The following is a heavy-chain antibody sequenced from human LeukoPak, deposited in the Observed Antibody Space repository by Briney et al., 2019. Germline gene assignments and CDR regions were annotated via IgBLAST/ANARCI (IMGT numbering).Heavy chain of an antibody. CDR3: ARETVHYGMDV. Sequence: PGGSLRLPCAASGFTFSDYYMSWIRQAPGKGLEWVSYISSSSSYTNYADSVKGRFTISRDNAKNSLYLQMNSLRAEDTAVHYCARETVHYGMDVWGKGTTVTVSS. J-gene: IGHJ6*04. CDR1: GFTFSDYY. V-gene: IGHV3-11*06. CDR2: ISSSSSYT. D-gene: IGHD2-21*02.